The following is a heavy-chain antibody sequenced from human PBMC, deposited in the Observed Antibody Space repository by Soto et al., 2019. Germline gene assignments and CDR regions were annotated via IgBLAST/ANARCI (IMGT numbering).Heavy chain of an antibody. CDR2: ISYDGSNK. CDR3: AKELQRSFDY. V-gene: IGHV3-30-3*02. J-gene: IGHJ4*02. CDR1: GFIFSSYA. Sequence: QVQLVESGGGVVQPGRSLRLSCAASGFIFSSYAMHWVRQAPGKGLEWVVVISYDGSNKYYADSVKGRFTISRDNSKNTLYLQMNSLRAEDTAVYYCAKELQRSFDYWGQGTLVTVSS. D-gene: IGHD2-21*02.